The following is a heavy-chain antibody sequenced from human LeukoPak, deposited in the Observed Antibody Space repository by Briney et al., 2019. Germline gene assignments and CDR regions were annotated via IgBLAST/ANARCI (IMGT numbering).Heavy chain of an antibody. D-gene: IGHD5-18*01. CDR3: ATSRSGPQLWFNYYYYMDV. CDR1: GFIFSTYS. CDR2: INHSGST. Sequence: GSLRLSCAASGFIFSTYSMNWVRQPPGKGLEWIGEINHSGSTNYNPSLKSRVTISVDTSKNQFSLKLSSVTAADTAVYYCATSRSGPQLWFNYYYYMDVWGKGTTVTISS. V-gene: IGHV4-34*08. J-gene: IGHJ6*03.